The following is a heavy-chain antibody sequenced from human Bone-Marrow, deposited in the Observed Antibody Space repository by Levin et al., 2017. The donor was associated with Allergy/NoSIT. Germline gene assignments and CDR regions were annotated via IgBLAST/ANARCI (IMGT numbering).Heavy chain of an antibody. CDR2: IYYSGST. Sequence: NPSETLSLTCTVSGGSISSYYWSWIRQPPGKGLEWIGYIYYSGSTNYNPSLKSRVTISVDTSKNQFSLKLSSVTAADTAVYYCARNDYGDFYYFDYWGQGTLVTVSS. CDR3: ARNDYGDFYYFDY. V-gene: IGHV4-59*01. J-gene: IGHJ4*02. CDR1: GGSISSYY. D-gene: IGHD4-17*01.